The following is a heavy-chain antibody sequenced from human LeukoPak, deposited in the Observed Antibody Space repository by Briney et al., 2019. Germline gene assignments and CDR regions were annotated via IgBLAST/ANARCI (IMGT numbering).Heavy chain of an antibody. D-gene: IGHD3-22*01. CDR1: GFTFSNYA. Sequence: GSLRLSCAASGFTFSNYAMSWVRQAPGKGLEWVSTISGSGGSTYYADSVKGRFTISRDNSKNTLYLQMNSLRAEDTAVYYCAKDGAMIVVVIGRNAFDIWGQGTMVTVSS. CDR2: ISGSGGST. J-gene: IGHJ3*02. CDR3: AKDGAMIVVVIGRNAFDI. V-gene: IGHV3-23*01.